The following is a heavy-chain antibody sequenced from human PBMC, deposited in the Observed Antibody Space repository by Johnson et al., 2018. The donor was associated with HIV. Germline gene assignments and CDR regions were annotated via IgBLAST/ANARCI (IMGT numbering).Heavy chain of an antibody. D-gene: IGHD3-16*01. CDR3: ARDLGGHAFDI. J-gene: IGHJ3*02. V-gene: IGHV3-15*01. CDR2: IKSKTDGGTT. CDR1: GFTFSNAW. Sequence: VQLVESGGGLIQPGGSLRLSCAASGFTFSNAWMSWVRQAPGKGLEWVGRIKSKTDGGTTDYAAPVTGRFTISRDDSKNTLYLQMNSLRAEDMAVYYCARDLGGHAFDIWGQGTMVTVSS.